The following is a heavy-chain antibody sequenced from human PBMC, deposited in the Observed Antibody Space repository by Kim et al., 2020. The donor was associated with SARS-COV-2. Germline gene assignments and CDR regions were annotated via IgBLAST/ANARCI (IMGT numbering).Heavy chain of an antibody. CDR3: ARGPFYSDHHPFDS. CDR2: VNDGGVT. V-gene: IGHV4-34*01. Sequence: SETLSLNCAVYGGSFSDYFWTWIRQSPGKGLEWIGEVNDGGVTNYNPSLKSRVTISGDASKNQFSLKLTSVTAADTAMYYCARGPFYSDHHPFDSWGQGT. CDR1: GGSFSDYF. J-gene: IGHJ4*02. D-gene: IGHD4-17*01.